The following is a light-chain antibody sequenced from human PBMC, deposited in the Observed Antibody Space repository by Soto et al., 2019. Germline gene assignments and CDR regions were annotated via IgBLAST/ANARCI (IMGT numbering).Light chain of an antibody. CDR1: QSLVRSNGYSY. J-gene: IGKJ4*01. Sequence: DIVMTQSPVTLTVTPGEPASISCTSSQSLVRSNGYSYLAWYLQKPGQSPQLLIYLASSRASGVPDRFSGSGSGTDFTLKISRVEAEDVGVYFCMQALQLPRTFGGGTKLQVK. V-gene: IGKV2-28*01. CDR3: MQALQLPRT. CDR2: LAS.